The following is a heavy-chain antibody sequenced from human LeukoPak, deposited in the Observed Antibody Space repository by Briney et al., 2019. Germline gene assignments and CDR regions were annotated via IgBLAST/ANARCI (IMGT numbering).Heavy chain of an antibody. J-gene: IGHJ4*02. V-gene: IGHV4-4*09. CDR2: IYTSGST. CDR3: ARRPVGGTSPFDS. CDR1: GGSISSYY. Sequence: PSETLSLTCTVSGGSISSYYWSWIRQPPGKGLEWIGYIYTSGSTNYNPSLKSRVTISVDTSKNQFSLKLSSVTAADTAVYYCARRPVGGTSPFDSWGQGTLVTVSS. D-gene: IGHD4-23*01.